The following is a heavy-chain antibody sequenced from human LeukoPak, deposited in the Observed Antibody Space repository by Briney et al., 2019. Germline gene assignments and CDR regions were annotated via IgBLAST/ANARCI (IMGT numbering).Heavy chain of an antibody. J-gene: IGHJ4*02. CDR1: GGSVSSGSYY. CDR3: AIPPLNWGSGTDY. Sequence: SETLSLTCTVSGGSVSSGSYYWSWIRQPPGKGLEWIGYIYYSGSTNYTPSLTSRVTISVDTSKNQFSLKLSSVTAADTAVYYCAIPPLNWGSGTDYWGQGTLVTVSS. D-gene: IGHD7-27*01. CDR2: IYYSGST. V-gene: IGHV4-61*01.